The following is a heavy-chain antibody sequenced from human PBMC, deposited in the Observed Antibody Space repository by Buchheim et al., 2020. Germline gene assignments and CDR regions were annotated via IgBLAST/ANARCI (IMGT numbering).Heavy chain of an antibody. Sequence: QVQLKESGGGVVQPGRSLRLSCVATGFTLSQYGMHWVRQAPGKGLEWLAVIWHDSSHKDYADSVKDRFITSRDNSKSTVYLQMDSLRVEDTAVYYCARECTSGNSNNGPTDYWGQGTL. J-gene: IGHJ4*02. CDR3: ARECTSGNSNNGPTDY. D-gene: IGHD3-10*01. CDR1: GFTLSQYG. V-gene: IGHV3-33*01. CDR2: IWHDSSHK.